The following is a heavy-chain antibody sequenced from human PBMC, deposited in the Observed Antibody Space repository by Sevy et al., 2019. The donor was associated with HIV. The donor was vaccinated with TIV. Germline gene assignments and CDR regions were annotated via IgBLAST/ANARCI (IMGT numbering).Heavy chain of an antibody. J-gene: IGHJ4*01. CDR1: GGSMSGSHYY. D-gene: IGHD3-22*01. CDR2: VYYSGST. V-gene: IGHV4-39*01. CDR3: ARNSTGHSFDY. Sequence: AETLSLTCTVSGGSMSGSHYYWGWIRRPPGKGLEWIGSVYYSGSTHYNPSLKSRVTISVDTSKSLLSLELPSVIATDTAVYYCARNSTGHSFDYWGHGTLVTVSS.